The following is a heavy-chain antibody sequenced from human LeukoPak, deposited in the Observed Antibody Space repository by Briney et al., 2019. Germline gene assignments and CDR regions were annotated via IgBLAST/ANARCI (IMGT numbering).Heavy chain of an antibody. CDR2: ISYDGSNK. CDR3: ARGEGWELLVGYFDY. Sequence: PGSSLRLSCAASGFTFSSYAMHWVRQAPGKGLEWVAVISYDGSNKYYADSVKGRFTISRDNSKNTLYLQMNSLRAEDTAVYYCARGEGWELLVGYFDYWGQGTLVTVSS. J-gene: IGHJ4*02. CDR1: GFTFSSYA. V-gene: IGHV3-30-3*01. D-gene: IGHD1-26*01.